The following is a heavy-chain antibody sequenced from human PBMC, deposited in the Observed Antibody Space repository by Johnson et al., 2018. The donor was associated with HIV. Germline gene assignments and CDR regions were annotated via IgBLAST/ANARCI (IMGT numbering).Heavy chain of an antibody. J-gene: IGHJ3*02. V-gene: IGHV3-11*04. CDR2: ISSSGTTV. Sequence: VQLVESGGGLVKPGGSLRLSCAVSGFTFSDYYMSWIRQTPGKGLEWVSYISSSGTTVYSADSVKGRFSISRDNAKHALYLQMNSLRAEDTAVYYCARERGYWDAFDIWGQGTMVTVSS. CDR3: ARERGYWDAFDI. D-gene: IGHD3-22*01. CDR1: GFTFSDYY.